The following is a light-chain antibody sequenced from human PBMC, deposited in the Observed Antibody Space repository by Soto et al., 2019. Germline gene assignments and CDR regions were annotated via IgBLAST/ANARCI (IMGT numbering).Light chain of an antibody. CDR3: QQSSNTPWT. CDR2: AAS. J-gene: IGKJ1*01. V-gene: IGKV1-39*01. Sequence: DIQMTQSPSSLSSSVGDRVTITCRASQPINTFLNWYQQKPGKAPKLLIYAASSLQSGVPSRFSGSGSGTDFTLTISSLQPEDFATYYCQQSSNTPWTFGQGTKVEIK. CDR1: QPINTF.